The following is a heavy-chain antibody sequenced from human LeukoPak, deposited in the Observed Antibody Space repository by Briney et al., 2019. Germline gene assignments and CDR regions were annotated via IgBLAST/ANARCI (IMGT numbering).Heavy chain of an antibody. CDR3: ARGGGYSGYDFGY. CDR2: IHYSGDI. D-gene: IGHD5-12*01. CDR1: GASISTSY. J-gene: IGHJ4*02. V-gene: IGHV4-59*01. Sequence: PSETLSLTCTVSGASISTSYWYWIRQPPGKGLEWIGYIHYSGDINYNPSLKSRVTISVDTSKNQFSLNLSSVTAADTAVYYCARGGGYSGYDFGYWGQGTLVTVSS.